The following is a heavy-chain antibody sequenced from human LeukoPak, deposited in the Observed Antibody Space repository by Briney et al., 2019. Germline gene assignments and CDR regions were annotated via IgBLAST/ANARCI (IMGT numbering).Heavy chain of an antibody. Sequence: SETLSLTCTVSGGSISSSSYYWSWIRQPPGKGLEWIGEINHSGSTNYNPSLKSRVTISVDTSKNQFSLKLSSVTAADTAVYYCARVEDDYGDYWGAFDIWGQGTMVTVSS. D-gene: IGHD4-17*01. CDR1: GGSISSSSYY. J-gene: IGHJ3*02. V-gene: IGHV4-39*07. CDR2: INHSGST. CDR3: ARVEDDYGDYWGAFDI.